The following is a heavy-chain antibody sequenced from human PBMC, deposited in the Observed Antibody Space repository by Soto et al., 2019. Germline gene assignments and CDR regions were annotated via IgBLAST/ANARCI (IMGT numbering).Heavy chain of an antibody. Sequence: QVQLVQSGAEVKKPGASVKVSCKASGYTFTGYYMHWVRQAPGQGLEWMGWINPNSGGTNYAQKFQGWVTMTRDTTISTTYMELSRLRSDDTAVYYCARGEQLVPYPSYYDYCMDVWGQGTTVTVSS. CDR3: ARGEQLVPYPSYYDYCMDV. CDR1: GYTFTGYY. J-gene: IGHJ6*02. D-gene: IGHD6-6*01. V-gene: IGHV1-2*04. CDR2: INPNSGGT.